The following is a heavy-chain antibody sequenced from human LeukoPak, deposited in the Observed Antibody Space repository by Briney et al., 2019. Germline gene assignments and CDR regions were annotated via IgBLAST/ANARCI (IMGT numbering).Heavy chain of an antibody. CDR1: GFTFSRYN. CDR2: ISSRSSYI. CDR3: ARDAQWIVPEGYYYYMDV. D-gene: IGHD5-12*01. J-gene: IGHJ6*03. V-gene: IGHV3-21*01. Sequence: KPGGSLRLSCAGSGFTFSRYNMNWFRQAPGKGLERVSSISSRSSYIFYADSVKGRFTISRDNAKNSLYLQMNSLGAEDTAVYYCARDAQWIVPEGYYYYMDVWGKGTTVTVS.